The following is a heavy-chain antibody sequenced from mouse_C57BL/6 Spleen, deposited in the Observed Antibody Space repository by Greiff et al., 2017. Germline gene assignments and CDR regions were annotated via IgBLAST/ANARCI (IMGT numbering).Heavy chain of an antibody. Sequence: QVQLQQSGPELVKPGASVKISCKASGYAFSSSWMNWVKQRPGKGLEWIGRIYPGDGDTNYNGKFKGKATLTADKSSSTAYMQLSSLTSEDSAVYSCARGEYYGSSWNFDYWGQGTTLTVSS. V-gene: IGHV1-82*01. CDR1: GYAFSSSW. CDR3: ARGEYYGSSWNFDY. D-gene: IGHD1-1*01. J-gene: IGHJ2*01. CDR2: IYPGDGDT.